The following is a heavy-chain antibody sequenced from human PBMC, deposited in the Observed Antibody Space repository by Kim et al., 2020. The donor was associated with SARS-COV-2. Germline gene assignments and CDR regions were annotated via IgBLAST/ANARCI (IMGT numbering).Heavy chain of an antibody. CDR1: GYTFTTRY. Sequence: ASVKVSCKTSGYTFTTRYLHWVRQAPGNGLEWMGRINPDSGVTDHAQRFQGRVTMTRDKAISTVYMELSSLKSDDSVVYYCARGNTETIDYWGQGTLITFSS. J-gene: IGHJ4*02. CDR2: INPDSGVT. V-gene: IGHV1-2*05. CDR3: ARGNTETIDY.